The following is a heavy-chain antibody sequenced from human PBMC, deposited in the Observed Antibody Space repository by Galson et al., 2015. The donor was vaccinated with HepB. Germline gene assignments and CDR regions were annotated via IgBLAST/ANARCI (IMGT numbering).Heavy chain of an antibody. D-gene: IGHD2-2*01. Sequence: QSGAEVKKPGESLKISCEASGYSFTNYWIAWVRQMPGKGLEWMGIIYPGDSDTRYSPSFQGQVTISADKSISTACLQWSSLKASDTAKYYCAGRSQYGSSTSCYFDPWGQGTLVTVSS. J-gene: IGHJ5*02. CDR2: IYPGDSDT. CDR1: GYSFTNYW. CDR3: AGRSQYGSSTSCYFDP. V-gene: IGHV5-51*01.